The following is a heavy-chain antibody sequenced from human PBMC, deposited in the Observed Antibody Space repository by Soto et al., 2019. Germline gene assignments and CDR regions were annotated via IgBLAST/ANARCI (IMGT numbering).Heavy chain of an antibody. D-gene: IGHD3-3*01. Sequence: AASVKVSCKASGYTFTSYGISWVRQAPGQGLEWMGWISAYNGKTNYAQKLQGRVTMTTDTSTSTAYMELRSLRSDDTAVYYCARXPPITIFGVVIPSGAFDIWGXGTLVTLSS. V-gene: IGHV1-18*04. CDR2: ISAYNGKT. CDR3: ARXPPITIFGVVIPSGAFDI. CDR1: GYTFTSYG. J-gene: IGHJ3*02.